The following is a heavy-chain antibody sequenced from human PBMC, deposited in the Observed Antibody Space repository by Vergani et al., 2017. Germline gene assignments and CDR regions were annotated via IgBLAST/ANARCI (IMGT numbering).Heavy chain of an antibody. D-gene: IGHD3-10*01. J-gene: IGHJ4*02. CDR2: IYYSGST. Sequence: QLQLQESGPGLVKPSETLSLTCTVSGGSISSSSYYWGWLRQPPGKGLEWIGSIYYSGSTYYNPSLKSRVTISVDTSKNQFSLKLSSVTAADTAVYYCAGLGPYYYGSGSYFTFDYWGQGTLVTVSS. CDR1: GGSISSSSYY. V-gene: IGHV4-39*01. CDR3: AGLGPYYYGSGSYFTFDY.